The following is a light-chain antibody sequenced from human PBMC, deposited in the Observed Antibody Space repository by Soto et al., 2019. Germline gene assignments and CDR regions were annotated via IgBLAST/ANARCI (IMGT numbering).Light chain of an antibody. CDR1: SSDVVGYNY. Sequence: QSVLTQPASVSGSPGQSITISCTGTSSDVVGYNYVSWYQQHPVKAPKLMIYDVTNRPSGVSDRFSGSKSGNTASLTISGLQAEDEADYYCSSHTSSSTPYVFGTGTKVTVL. V-gene: IGLV2-14*01. J-gene: IGLJ1*01. CDR3: SSHTSSSTPYV. CDR2: DVT.